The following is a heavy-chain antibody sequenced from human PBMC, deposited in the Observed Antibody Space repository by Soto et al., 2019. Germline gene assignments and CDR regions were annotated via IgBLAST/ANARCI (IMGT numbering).Heavy chain of an antibody. J-gene: IGHJ4*02. CDR1: GYSFTSYG. V-gene: IGHV1-18*04. CDR2: ISANSGNT. Sequence: QVQLVQSGPEVKKPGASVKVSCKASGYSFTSYGVSWVRQAPGQGLGWMGRISANSGNTDYAQKFRGRVTMTTETSTSTAYMDLRSLRSDDTAVYYCVRDPQRNDYWGQGTLVTVSS. D-gene: IGHD6-25*01. CDR3: VRDPQRNDY.